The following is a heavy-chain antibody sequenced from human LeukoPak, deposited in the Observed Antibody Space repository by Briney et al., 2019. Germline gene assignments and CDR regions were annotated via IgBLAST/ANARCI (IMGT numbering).Heavy chain of an antibody. CDR3: ARPPFSSSWYFDY. V-gene: IGHV3-30-3*01. Sequence: GGSLRLSCAASGFTFSSYAMHWVRQAPGKGLEWVGVILYDGSNKYYADSVKGRFTISRDNSKNTLYLQMNSLRAEDTAVYYCARPPFSSSWYFDYWGQGTLVTVSS. CDR2: ILYDGSNK. CDR1: GFTFSSYA. D-gene: IGHD6-13*01. J-gene: IGHJ4*02.